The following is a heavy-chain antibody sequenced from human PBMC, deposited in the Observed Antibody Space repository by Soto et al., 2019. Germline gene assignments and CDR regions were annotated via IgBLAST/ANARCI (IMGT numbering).Heavy chain of an antibody. Sequence: ASVKVSCKASGFSFSDYFMHWVRQAPGQGLEWMGILNPSGDSRNYAQKFQGRVTITRDTSTITVYMDLSSLRSDDTAVYYCATDGPVWSGYVPSTRGDVWGHGTTVTVSS. CDR2: LNPSGDSR. D-gene: IGHD3-3*01. CDR1: GFSFSDYF. V-gene: IGHV1-46*01. J-gene: IGHJ6*02. CDR3: ATDGPVWSGYVPSTRGDV.